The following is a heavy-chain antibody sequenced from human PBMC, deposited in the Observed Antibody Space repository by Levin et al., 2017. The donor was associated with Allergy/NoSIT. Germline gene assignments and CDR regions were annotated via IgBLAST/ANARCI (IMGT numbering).Heavy chain of an antibody. V-gene: IGHV3-48*03. CDR3: ARDHQQLKAFDY. Sequence: GGSLRLSCAASGFTFSSYEMNWVRQAPGKGLEWVSYISSSGSTIYYADSVKGRFTISRDNAKNSLYLQMNSLRAEDTAVYYCARDHQQLKAFDYWGQGTLVTVSS. CDR1: GFTFSSYE. CDR2: ISSSGSTI. D-gene: IGHD2-2*01. J-gene: IGHJ4*02.